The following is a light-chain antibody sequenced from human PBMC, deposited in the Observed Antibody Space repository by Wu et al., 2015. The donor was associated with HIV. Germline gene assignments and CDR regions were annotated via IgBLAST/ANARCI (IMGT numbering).Light chain of an antibody. CDR3: QHRFNWPLI. V-gene: IGKV3-11*01. Sequence: EIVMTQSPATLSVSPGERATLSCRASQSVSSYLAWYQHKPGQAPRLLIYDASDRATGISARFSGSGSGTEFTLTISSLEPEDFAFYYCQHRFNWPLIFGQGTRLEIK. CDR1: QSVSSY. J-gene: IGKJ5*01. CDR2: DAS.